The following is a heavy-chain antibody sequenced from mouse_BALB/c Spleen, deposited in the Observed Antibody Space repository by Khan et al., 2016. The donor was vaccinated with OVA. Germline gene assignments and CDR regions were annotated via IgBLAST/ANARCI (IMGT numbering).Heavy chain of an antibody. Sequence: QVQLKQSGAELVRPGASVKLSCKTSGYTFTSYWIQWVKQRPGQGLGWIGQIFPGTGTTYYNENFKDKATLTVDTSSRTAYMQLSSPSAEDSALYFCARGYFGNYEFVYWGQATLVTVSP. D-gene: IGHD2-1*01. V-gene: IGHV1S132*01. CDR2: IFPGTGTT. CDR1: GYTFTSYW. J-gene: IGHJ3*01. CDR3: ARGYFGNYEFVY.